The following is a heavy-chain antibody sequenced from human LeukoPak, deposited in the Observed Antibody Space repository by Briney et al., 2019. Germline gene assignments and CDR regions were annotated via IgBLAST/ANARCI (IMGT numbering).Heavy chain of an antibody. CDR3: ARGEGVGLPMDV. J-gene: IGHJ6*04. CDR1: GFTFSSYA. CDR2: ISYDGSNK. Sequence: QSGGSLRLSCAASGFTFSSYAMHWVRQAPGKGLEWVAVISYDGSNKYYADSVKGRFTISRDNSKNTLYLQMNSLRAEDTAVYYCARGEGVGLPMDVWGKGTTVTVSS. V-gene: IGHV3-30*04. D-gene: IGHD3-3*01.